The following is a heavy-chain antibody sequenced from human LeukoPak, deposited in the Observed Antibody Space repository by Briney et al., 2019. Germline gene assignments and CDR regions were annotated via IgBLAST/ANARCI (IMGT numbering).Heavy chain of an antibody. V-gene: IGHV3-23*01. J-gene: IGHJ3*02. Sequence: PGGSLRLSSAASGFTFSSYAMSWVRQAPGKGLEWVSAISGSGGSTYYADSVKGRFTISRDNSKNTLYLQMNSLRAEDTAVYYCAKDRGHDYGGNYAFDIWGQGTMVTVSS. CDR2: ISGSGGST. CDR3: AKDRGHDYGGNYAFDI. D-gene: IGHD4-23*01. CDR1: GFTFSSYA.